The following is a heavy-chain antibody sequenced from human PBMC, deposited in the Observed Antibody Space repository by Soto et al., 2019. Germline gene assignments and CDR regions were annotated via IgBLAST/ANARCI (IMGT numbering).Heavy chain of an antibody. Sequence: PGGSLRLSCSASGFTFSSYAMHWVRQAPGKGLEYVSAISSNGGSTYYADSVKGRFTISRDNSKNTLYLQMSSLRAEDTAVYYCVKETDSGYDFWSWNYFDYWGQGTLVTVS. CDR1: GFTFSSYA. D-gene: IGHD5-12*01. V-gene: IGHV3-64D*06. J-gene: IGHJ4*02. CDR2: ISSNGGST. CDR3: VKETDSGYDFWSWNYFDY.